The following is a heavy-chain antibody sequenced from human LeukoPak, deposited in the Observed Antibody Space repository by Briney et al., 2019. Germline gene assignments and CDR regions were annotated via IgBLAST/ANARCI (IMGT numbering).Heavy chain of an antibody. Sequence: SVKVSCKASGGTFSSYAISWVRQAPGQGLEWMGGIIPIFGTANYAQEFQGRVTITADESTSTAYMELSSLRSEDTAVYYCARVASGYCSSTSCYDYWGQGTLVTVSS. V-gene: IGHV1-69*13. CDR1: GGTFSSYA. J-gene: IGHJ4*02. CDR3: ARVASGYCSSTSCYDY. CDR2: IIPIFGTA. D-gene: IGHD2-2*01.